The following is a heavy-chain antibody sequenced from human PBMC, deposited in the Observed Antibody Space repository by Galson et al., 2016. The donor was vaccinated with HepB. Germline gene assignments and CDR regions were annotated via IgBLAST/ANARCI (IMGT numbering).Heavy chain of an antibody. J-gene: IGHJ4*02. V-gene: IGHV3-30*18. CDR3: SKGFHSTGWFSDS. D-gene: IGHD6-19*01. CDR2: ISHDGNNK. CDR1: GFTFSSYG. Sequence: SLRLSCAASGFTFSSYGMHWVRQAPGKGLEWVAVISHDGNNKYYAESVKGRFTISRDNSGNTMYLQMSSLRAEDTAMYYCSKGFHSTGWFSDSWGQGTLVTVFS.